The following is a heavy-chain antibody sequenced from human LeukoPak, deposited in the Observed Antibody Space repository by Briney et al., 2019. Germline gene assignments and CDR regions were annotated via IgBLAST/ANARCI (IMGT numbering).Heavy chain of an antibody. V-gene: IGHV3-23*01. D-gene: IGHD1-26*01. CDR1: GFTFSKTG. J-gene: IGHJ5*02. CDR3: AKDYGSYFSGWFDP. Sequence: PGGTLRLSCAASGFTFSKTGMSWVRQAPGKGLEWVSAISGSGGTTYYADSVKGRFTISRDNSKNTLFLQMNSLRAEDTAVYYCAKDYGSYFSGWFDPWGQGTLVTVSS. CDR2: ISGSGGTT.